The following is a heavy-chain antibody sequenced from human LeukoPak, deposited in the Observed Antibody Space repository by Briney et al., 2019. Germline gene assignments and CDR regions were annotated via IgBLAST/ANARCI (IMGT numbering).Heavy chain of an antibody. Sequence: SETLSLTCAVSGGSITSHSWWSWVGQPPGKGLEWIGEIYHGGDTNYDPSVKSRVTMSVDKSKNHFSLNLRSVTAADTAIYYCASHVTVLGTRGFDYWGQGILVTVSS. D-gene: IGHD6-19*01. CDR2: IYHGGDT. J-gene: IGHJ4*02. CDR1: GGSITSHSW. V-gene: IGHV4-4*02. CDR3: ASHVTVLGTRGFDY.